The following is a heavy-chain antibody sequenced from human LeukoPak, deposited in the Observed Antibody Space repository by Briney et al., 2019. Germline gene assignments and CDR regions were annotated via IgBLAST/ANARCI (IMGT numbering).Heavy chain of an antibody. D-gene: IGHD6-13*01. CDR3: ARDGPGYTSSSTDYMDV. V-gene: IGHV1-46*01. CDR1: GYSFTHYY. Sequence: ASVKVSCKASGYSFTHYYIHWVRQAPGQGLEWIGIINPGTGRTSYAQSFQGRVTMTSDTSTSTVYIELTSLRSEDTAVYYCARDGPGYTSSSTDYMDVWGEGTTVTVSS. CDR2: INPGTGRT. J-gene: IGHJ6*03.